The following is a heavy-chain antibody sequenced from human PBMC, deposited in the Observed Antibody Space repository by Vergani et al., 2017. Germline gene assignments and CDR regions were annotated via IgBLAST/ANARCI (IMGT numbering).Heavy chain of an antibody. CDR1: GGSISSYY. CDR2: IYYSGST. Sequence: QVQLQESGPGLVKPSETLSLTCTVSGGSISSYYWSWIRQPPGKGLEWIGYIYYSGSTNYNPSLKSRVTISVDTSKNQFSLKLSSVTAADTAVYYCARGFDSSGHDYWGQGTLVTVSS. D-gene: IGHD3-22*01. J-gene: IGHJ4*02. CDR3: ARGFDSSGHDY. V-gene: IGHV4-59*01.